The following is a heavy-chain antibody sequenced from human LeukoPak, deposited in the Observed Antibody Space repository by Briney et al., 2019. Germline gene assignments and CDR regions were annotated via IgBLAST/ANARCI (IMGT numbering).Heavy chain of an antibody. D-gene: IGHD3-22*01. V-gene: IGHV5-51*01. CDR2: IYPGDSDT. CDR3: ARHLYSSGYSVSGY. J-gene: IGHJ4*02. Sequence: GESLKISCKGSGYSFTSYWIAWVRQMPGKGLEWIGIIYPGDSDTRYSPSFQGQVTISADKSTSTAYLQWSSLKASDTAMYYCARHLYSSGYSVSGYWGQGTLVTVSS. CDR1: GYSFTSYW.